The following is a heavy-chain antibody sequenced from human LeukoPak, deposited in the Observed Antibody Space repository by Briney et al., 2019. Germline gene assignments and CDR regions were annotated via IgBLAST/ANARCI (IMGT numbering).Heavy chain of an antibody. CDR3: ARGRGAFHGYENFDF. J-gene: IGHJ4*02. V-gene: IGHV5-51*01. D-gene: IGHD5-12*01. CDR1: RYKFSNFW. CDR2: LYPDDSDT. Sequence: GESLKISCKTARYKFSNFWLGWARQTPGKGLEWMGVLYPDDSDTRYSPSFQVQVTISADKSITTAYLQWRSLKASDTGLYYCARGRGAFHGYENFDFWGQGNPVTVSS.